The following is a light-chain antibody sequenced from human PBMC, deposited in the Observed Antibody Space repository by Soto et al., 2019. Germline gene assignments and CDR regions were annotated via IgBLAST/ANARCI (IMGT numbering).Light chain of an antibody. J-gene: IGLJ2*01. CDR1: SGHSSYA. CDR3: QTGGTLVV. V-gene: IGLV4-69*01. CDR2: LNSDGSH. Sequence: HPVLTQSPSASASLGASVKLTCTLSSGHSSYAIAWHQQQPEKGPRYLMKLNSDGSHSKGDGIPDRFSGSSSGAERYLTIASLQSEDEADYYCQTGGTLVVFGGGTKVTVL.